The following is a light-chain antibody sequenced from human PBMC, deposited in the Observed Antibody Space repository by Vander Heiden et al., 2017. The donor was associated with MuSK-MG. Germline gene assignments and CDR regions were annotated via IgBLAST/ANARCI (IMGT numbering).Light chain of an antibody. Sequence: QSALTQPASVSGSPGQSTTISCTGTSSDVGGYNYVSWYQQHPGNAPKLMIYDVSNRPSGVANRFSGSKSGNTASLTISGLQAEDEADYYCSSYTSSSTWVFGGGTKLTVL. CDR1: SSDVGGYNY. J-gene: IGLJ3*02. CDR2: DVS. V-gene: IGLV2-14*01. CDR3: SSYTSSSTWV.